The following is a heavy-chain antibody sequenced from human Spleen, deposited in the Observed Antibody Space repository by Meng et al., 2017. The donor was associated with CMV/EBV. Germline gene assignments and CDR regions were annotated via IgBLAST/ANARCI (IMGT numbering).Heavy chain of an antibody. CDR2: INPNSGGT. CDR3: ARDPVVPAALDY. V-gene: IGHV1-2*02. D-gene: IGHD2-2*01. CDR1: GYTFTDYY. Sequence: ASVKVSCKASGYTFTDYYMHWVRQAPGQGLEWMGWINPNSGGTNYAQKFRGRVTMTRHTSISTAYMELSRLRSDDTAVYYCARDPVVPAALDYWGQGTLVTVS. J-gene: IGHJ4*02.